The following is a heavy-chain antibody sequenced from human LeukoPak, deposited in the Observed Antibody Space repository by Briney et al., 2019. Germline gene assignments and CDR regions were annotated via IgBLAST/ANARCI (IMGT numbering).Heavy chain of an antibody. J-gene: IGHJ5*02. CDR2: ISYDGSNK. CDR3: AKARGGYCSSTSCEIDP. V-gene: IGHV3-30*18. D-gene: IGHD2-2*01. Sequence: GGSLRLSCVASGFSFSDHWMNWFRQAPGKGLEWVAVISYDGSNKYYADSVKGRFTISRDNSKNTLYLQMNSLRAEDTAVYYCAKARGGYCSSTSCEIDPWGQGTLVTVSS. CDR1: GFSFSDHW.